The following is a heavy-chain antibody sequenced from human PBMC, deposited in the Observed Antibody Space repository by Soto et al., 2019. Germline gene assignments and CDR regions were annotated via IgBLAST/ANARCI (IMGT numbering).Heavy chain of an antibody. CDR2: IYPGDSDT. D-gene: IGHD2-2*01. J-gene: IGHJ4*02. CDR1: GYSFTSYW. V-gene: IGHV5-51*01. Sequence: GESLKFSCKVSGYSFTSYWISWLRQMPGKGLEWMGIIYPGDSDTRYSPSFQGQVTISADKSISTAYLQWSSLKASDTAIYYCARGARGYRALDYWGQGTLVTVSS. CDR3: ARGARGYRALDY.